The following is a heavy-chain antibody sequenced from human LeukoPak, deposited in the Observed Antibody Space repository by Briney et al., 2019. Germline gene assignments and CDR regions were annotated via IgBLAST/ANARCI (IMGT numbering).Heavy chain of an antibody. J-gene: IGHJ4*02. Sequence: SETLSLTCTVSGGSISSYSWSWIRQPPGKGLEWIGYIYYSGTTYYNSSLKSRVTISVDTSKNQFSLKLSSVTAADTAVYYCARRNDILTGEPFDYWGQGTLVTVSS. D-gene: IGHD3-9*01. CDR2: IYYSGTT. CDR3: ARRNDILTGEPFDY. V-gene: IGHV4-59*08. CDR1: GGSISSYS.